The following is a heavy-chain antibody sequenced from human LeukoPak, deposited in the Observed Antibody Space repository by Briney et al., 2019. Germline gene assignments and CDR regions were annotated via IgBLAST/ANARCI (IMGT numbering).Heavy chain of an antibody. Sequence: GGSLRLSCAASGLTFSQYWMSWVRQAPGKGLEWVASIKNDGSERYYVDSVRGRYTISRDNTKNSLFLQMSSLRAEDTAVYYCATDRGWRTSGYYLYYFEYWGPGTLVTFSS. CDR3: ATDRGWRTSGYYLYYFEY. J-gene: IGHJ4*02. D-gene: IGHD3-3*01. CDR2: IKNDGSER. CDR1: GLTFSQYW. V-gene: IGHV3-7*01.